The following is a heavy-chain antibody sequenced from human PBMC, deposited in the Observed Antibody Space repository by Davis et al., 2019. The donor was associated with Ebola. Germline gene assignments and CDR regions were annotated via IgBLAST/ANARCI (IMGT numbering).Heavy chain of an antibody. Sequence: NIPCAAPGFTFSVSAIHRVRQAPGQRLEWMGWISTGNGNARYSQKFQGRVTITRDTSATTAYMELSSLRSEDTAVYYCARLGTSADYYAMDVWGQGTTVTVSS. CDR1: GFTFSVSA. CDR2: ISTGNGNA. V-gene: IGHV1-3*04. J-gene: IGHJ6*02. CDR3: ARLGTSADYYAMDV.